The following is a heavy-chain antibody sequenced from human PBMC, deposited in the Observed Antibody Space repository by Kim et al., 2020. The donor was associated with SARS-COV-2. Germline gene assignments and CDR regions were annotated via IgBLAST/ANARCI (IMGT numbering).Heavy chain of an antibody. Sequence: GGSLRLSCAASGFTFSNAWMSWVRQAPGKGLQWAGRIKSKTDGGTTDYAAPVKGRFTISRDDSKNTLYLQMNSLKTEDTAVYYCTTVDSSWYDFLYYYYGMDVWGQGTTVTVSS. D-gene: IGHD6-13*01. CDR1: GFTFSNAW. CDR2: IKSKTDGGTT. V-gene: IGHV3-15*01. J-gene: IGHJ6*02. CDR3: TTVDSSWYDFLYYYYGMDV.